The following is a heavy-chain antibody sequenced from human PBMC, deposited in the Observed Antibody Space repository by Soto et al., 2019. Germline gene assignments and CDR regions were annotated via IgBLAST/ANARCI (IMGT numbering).Heavy chain of an antibody. V-gene: IGHV3-53*02. CDR2: VYSSGTT. CDR1: GLAVTSNY. D-gene: IGHD5-18*01. Sequence: EVQLVETGGGLIQPGGSLSLSCAASGLAVTSNYMSWVRQAPGKGLEWVSIVYSSGTTHYADSVKGRFTFSRDKSKNTIYLQMRNLRAEDTAVYYCARVDTYDYYYSMDVWGQGTTVTVSS. CDR3: ARVDTYDYYYSMDV. J-gene: IGHJ6*02.